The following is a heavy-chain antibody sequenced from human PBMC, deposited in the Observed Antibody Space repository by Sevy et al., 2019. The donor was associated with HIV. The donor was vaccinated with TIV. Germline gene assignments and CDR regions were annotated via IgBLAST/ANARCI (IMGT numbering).Heavy chain of an antibody. V-gene: IGHV3-30*02. CDR2: IRNDGNIK. CDR1: GFTFSSYA. Sequence: LSLTCAASGFTFSSYAMHWVRQAPGKGLEWVAFIRNDGNIKYYKESVKGRFTISRDNSKNTLYLQMNSLRAEDTAVYYCAKDRFDPWGQGTLVTVSS. J-gene: IGHJ5*02. CDR3: AKDRFDP.